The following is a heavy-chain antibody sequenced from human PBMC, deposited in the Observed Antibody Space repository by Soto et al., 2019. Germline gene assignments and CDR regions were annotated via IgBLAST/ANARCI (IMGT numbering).Heavy chain of an antibody. V-gene: IGHV3-23*01. J-gene: IGHJ4*02. Sequence: EVQLLESGGGLVQPGGSLRLSCAASGFTFNNYAMSWVRQAPGKGLEWVSAISGGGDTTSYADSVKGRFTVSRDGPKNRMYPQRNSRRAEYMTVYYCGEGRGGSGSLTPRVDFWGQGTLVTVSS. CDR1: GFTFNNYA. CDR2: ISGGGDTT. D-gene: IGHD3-10*01. CDR3: GEGRGGSGSLTPRVDF.